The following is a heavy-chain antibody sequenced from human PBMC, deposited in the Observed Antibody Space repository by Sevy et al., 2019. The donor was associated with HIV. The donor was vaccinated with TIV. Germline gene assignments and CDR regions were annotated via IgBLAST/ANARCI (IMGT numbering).Heavy chain of an antibody. CDR1: GFTFSYYR. CDR2: IKGDGSEI. D-gene: IGHD2-15*01. J-gene: IGHJ5*02. V-gene: IGHV3-7*03. Sequence: GGSLRLSCAASGFTFSYYRMSWVRQAPGKGLEWVANIKGDGSEIYYVDSVKGRFTISRDNAKNSLFLEMNSLRAEDTAVYYCARDPGGRDWFDAWGQGTLVTVSS. CDR3: ARDPGGRDWFDA.